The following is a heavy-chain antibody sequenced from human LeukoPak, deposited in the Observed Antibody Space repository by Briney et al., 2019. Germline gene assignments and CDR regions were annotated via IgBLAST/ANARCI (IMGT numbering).Heavy chain of an antibody. Sequence: GGSLRLSCTASGFTFGDCAMSWFRQAPGKGLEWVGFIRSKAYGGTTEYAASVKGRFTISRDDSKSIAYLQMNSLKTEDTAVYYCTRESSWYLNFDYWGQGTLVTVSS. J-gene: IGHJ4*02. D-gene: IGHD6-13*01. CDR1: GFTFGDCA. CDR3: TRESSWYLNFDY. CDR2: IRSKAYGGTT. V-gene: IGHV3-49*03.